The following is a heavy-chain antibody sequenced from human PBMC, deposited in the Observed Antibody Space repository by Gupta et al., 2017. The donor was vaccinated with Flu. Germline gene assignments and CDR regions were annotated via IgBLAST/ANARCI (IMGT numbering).Heavy chain of an antibody. Sequence: EVQLVESGGGVVQPGGSLRLSCAASGFTFDDHAMHWVRQAPGNGMEWVSLISGDGGSTYYADSVKGRFTISRDNSKNSLYLQMNSLRTEDTALYYCAKDTSSRYNSSPSLPDYWGQGTLVTVSS. V-gene: IGHV3-43*02. CDR1: GFTFDDHA. J-gene: IGHJ4*02. CDR3: AKDTSSRYNSSPSLPDY. D-gene: IGHD6-6*01. CDR2: ISGDGGST.